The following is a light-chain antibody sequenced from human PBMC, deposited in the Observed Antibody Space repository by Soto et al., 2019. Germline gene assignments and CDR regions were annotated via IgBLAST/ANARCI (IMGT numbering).Light chain of an antibody. Sequence: AIRMTQSPPSFSASTGDRVTITCLASQSIGTYLAWYQQRPGKAPNLLIYSASILQSGVPSRFSGSGSGTDFTLTITSLQSEDFATYYCQQYHAYPPTFGQGTNVGIK. CDR3: QQYHAYPPT. J-gene: IGKJ1*01. CDR1: QSIGTY. CDR2: SAS. V-gene: IGKV1-8*01.